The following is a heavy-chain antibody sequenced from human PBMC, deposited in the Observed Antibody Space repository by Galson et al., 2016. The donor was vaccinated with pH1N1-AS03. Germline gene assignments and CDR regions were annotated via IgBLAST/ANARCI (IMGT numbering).Heavy chain of an antibody. Sequence: SVKVSCKASGGIFRNFAISWVRQAPGQWLEWMGGTIAIFGTTNYAQRFQGRVTITADESTTTAYMELSSLRSDDTAVYYCAKDRAYTFEGRFDSWGQGTVVTVSS. CDR1: GGIFRNFA. D-gene: IGHD5-18*01. V-gene: IGHV1-69*13. CDR2: TIAIFGTT. CDR3: AKDRAYTFEGRFDS. J-gene: IGHJ4*02.